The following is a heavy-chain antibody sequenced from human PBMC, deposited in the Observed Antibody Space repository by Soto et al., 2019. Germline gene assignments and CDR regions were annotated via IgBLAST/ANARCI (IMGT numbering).Heavy chain of an antibody. CDR2: INPNSGGT. CDR3: AREAKIASRPAGMDV. D-gene: IGHD6-6*01. J-gene: IGHJ6*02. CDR1: GYTFTGYY. V-gene: IGHV1-2*04. Sequence: ASVKVSCKASGYTFTGYYMHWVRQAPGQGREWMGWINPNSGGTNYAEKFQGWVTMTRDTSISKAYMELSRLRSDDTAVYYGAREAKIASRPAGMDVWGQGTTVTVSS.